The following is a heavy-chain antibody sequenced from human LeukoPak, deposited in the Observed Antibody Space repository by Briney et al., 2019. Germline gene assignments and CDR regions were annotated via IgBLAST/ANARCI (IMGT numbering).Heavy chain of an antibody. J-gene: IGHJ4*02. CDR2: IKQDGSEK. V-gene: IGHV3-7*01. CDR3: ARLDFRSGYPQY. CDR1: GFTFSDYW. Sequence: GGSLRLSCAASGFTFSDYWMSWVRQAPGKGLEWVANIKQDGSEKKYVDSVGDRFTISRDNAKNSLSLQMNSLRGEDTAVYYCARLDFRSGYPQYWGQGTLVTVSS. D-gene: IGHD3-3*01.